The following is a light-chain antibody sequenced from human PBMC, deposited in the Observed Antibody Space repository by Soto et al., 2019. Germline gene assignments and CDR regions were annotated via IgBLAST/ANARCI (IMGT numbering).Light chain of an antibody. CDR3: QQYSTYWT. CDR1: QSISTW. Sequence: IRLPQSPSTLSPSVGDRFTITCRPSQSISTWLAWYQQKPGKAPELLIQKASTLESGVPSRFSGSGSGTEFTLTISSLQPDDFATYYCQQYSTYWTFSQGTKVDIK. V-gene: IGKV1-5*03. J-gene: IGKJ1*01. CDR2: KAS.